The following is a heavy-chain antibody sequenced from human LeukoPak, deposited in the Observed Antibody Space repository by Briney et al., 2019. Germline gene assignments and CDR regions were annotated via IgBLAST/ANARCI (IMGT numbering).Heavy chain of an antibody. CDR3: ARVGASSLDWFDP. CDR2: IYYSGST. V-gene: IGHV4-59*01. CDR1: GGSISSYY. Sequence: PSETLSLTCTVSGGSISSYYWSWIRQPPGKGLEWIGYIYYSGSTNYNPSLKSRVTISVDTSKNRFSLKLSSVTAADTAVYYCARVGASSLDWFDPWGQGTLVTVSS. J-gene: IGHJ5*02. D-gene: IGHD6-13*01.